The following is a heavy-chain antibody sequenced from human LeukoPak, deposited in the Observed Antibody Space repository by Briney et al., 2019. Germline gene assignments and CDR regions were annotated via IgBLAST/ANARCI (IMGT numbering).Heavy chain of an antibody. Sequence: GGSLRLSCAASGFTFTTYSMNWVRQAPGKGLEWLSYISSSSNTIYYTDSVKGRFTVSRDNSKNTLYLQMNSLRAEDTAVYYCAKEMGLLWFGELFGSFDYWGQGTLVTVSS. CDR1: GFTFTTYS. J-gene: IGHJ4*02. D-gene: IGHD3-10*01. V-gene: IGHV3-48*01. CDR3: AKEMGLLWFGELFGSFDY. CDR2: ISSSSNTI.